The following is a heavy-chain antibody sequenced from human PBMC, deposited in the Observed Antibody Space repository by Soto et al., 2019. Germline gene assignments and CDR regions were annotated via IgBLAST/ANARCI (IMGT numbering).Heavy chain of an antibody. V-gene: IGHV4-59*01. Sequence: QVQLQESGPGLVKPSETLSLTCTVSGGSISSYYWSWIRQPPGKGLEWIGYIYYSGSTNYNPSLKSRVTISVDTSKNQFSLKLSSVTAADTAVNYCAGGGLEDCSGGSCYINYWGQGTLVTVSS. CDR3: AGGGLEDCSGGSCYINY. CDR1: GGSISSYY. CDR2: IYYSGST. D-gene: IGHD2-15*01. J-gene: IGHJ4*02.